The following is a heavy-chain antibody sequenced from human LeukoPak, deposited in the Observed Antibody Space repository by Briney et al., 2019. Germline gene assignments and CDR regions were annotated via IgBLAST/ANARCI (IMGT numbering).Heavy chain of an antibody. CDR2: IGIAGDT. V-gene: IGHV3-13*01. J-gene: IGHJ6*02. CDR1: GFTFSSYD. D-gene: IGHD6-6*01. CDR3: ARAPPYSSASWGYYGMDV. Sequence: GGSLRLSCAASGFTFSSYDMHWVRQTTGKGLEWVSSIGIAGDTYYPGSVKSRFTISRENAKNSLYLQMNSLRAGDTAVYYCARAPPYSSASWGYYGMDVWGQGTTVTVSS.